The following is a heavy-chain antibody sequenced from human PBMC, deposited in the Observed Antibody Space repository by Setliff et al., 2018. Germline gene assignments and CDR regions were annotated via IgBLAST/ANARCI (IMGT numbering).Heavy chain of an antibody. CDR2: IYTKGGT. J-gene: IGHJ4*02. D-gene: IGHD2-15*01. V-gene: IGHV4-4*08. Sequence: PSETLYLTCSVAGGSMTDFFWHWFRRPPGKGLEWIGYIYTKGGTNYSPSLKSRVTMSVDRSRNQFSLTLSSVSAADMAVYYCARGLNTESWTPLYWSPGTLVTVSS. CDR1: GGSMTDFF. CDR3: ARGLNTESWTPLY.